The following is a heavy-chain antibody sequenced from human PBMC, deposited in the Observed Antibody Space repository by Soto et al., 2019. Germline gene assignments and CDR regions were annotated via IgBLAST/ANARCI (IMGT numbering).Heavy chain of an antibody. CDR1: GFAFTSHW. Sequence: EVQLVESGGGLVQPGGSLRLSCAASGFAFTSHWMQWVRQAPGKGLVWVSRISSDGSSMTYAGSVKGRFTISRDNAKNTLYLQMNSLRAEDTAVYYCARVVHYYDSHRDNWCQGTLVTV. J-gene: IGHJ4*02. V-gene: IGHV3-74*03. CDR2: ISSDGSSM. D-gene: IGHD3-22*01. CDR3: ARVVHYYDSHRDN.